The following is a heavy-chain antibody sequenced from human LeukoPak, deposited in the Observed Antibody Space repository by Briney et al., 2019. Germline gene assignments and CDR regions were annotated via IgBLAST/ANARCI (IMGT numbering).Heavy chain of an antibody. CDR3: AKDFGGYPYYYYYYYMDV. Sequence: GGSLRLSCAASGFTFSSYGMHWVRQAPGKGLEWVAFIRYDGSNKYYADSVKGRFTISRDNSKNTLYLQMNSLRAEDTAVYYCAKDFGGYPYYYYYYYMDVWGKGTTVTVS. CDR2: IRYDGSNK. CDR1: GFTFSSYG. D-gene: IGHD3-16*01. J-gene: IGHJ6*03. V-gene: IGHV3-30*02.